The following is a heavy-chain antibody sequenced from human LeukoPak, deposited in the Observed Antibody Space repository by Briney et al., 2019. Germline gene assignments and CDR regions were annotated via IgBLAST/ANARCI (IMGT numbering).Heavy chain of an antibody. CDR2: ISSSSSYI. CDR3: ARAGYSSGWYPGGFDY. D-gene: IGHD6-19*01. Sequence: GGSLRLSCAASGFTFSSYSMNWVRQAPGKGLEWVSSISSSSSYIYYADSVKGRFTLSRDNAKNSLYLQMNSLRAEDTAVYYCARAGYSSGWYPGGFDYWGQGTLVTVSS. CDR1: GFTFSSYS. J-gene: IGHJ4*02. V-gene: IGHV3-21*04.